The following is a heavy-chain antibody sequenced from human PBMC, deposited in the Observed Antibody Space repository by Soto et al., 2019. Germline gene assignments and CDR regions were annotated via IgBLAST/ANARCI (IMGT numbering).Heavy chain of an antibody. V-gene: IGHV1-18*01. D-gene: IGHD3-22*01. J-gene: IGHJ1*01. CDR2: ISAYNGNT. CDR1: GYTFNNYG. CDR3: AREFQSDSRRYHDTHN. Sequence: GASVKVSCKASGYTFNNYGITWVRQAPGQGLEWLGWISAYNGNTNCAQNLHVRMTLTTDTSTATAYMELRSLRSDDTAVYYCAREFQSDSRRYHDTHNWGQGTLVTVSS.